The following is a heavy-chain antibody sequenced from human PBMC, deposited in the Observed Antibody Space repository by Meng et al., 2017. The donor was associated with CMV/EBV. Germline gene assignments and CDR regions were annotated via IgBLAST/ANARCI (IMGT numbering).Heavy chain of an antibody. CDR3: ARAQYSSSCDY. D-gene: IGHD6-13*01. Sequence: QVHLQESGPGRVKPSKPLYLPCTVSGGAVSTCDYYWSWLRQPPGKGLEWIGYIYYSGSTYYNPTLKSRVTISVDTSKNQFSLKLSSVTAADTAVYYCARAQYSSSCDYWGQGTLVTVSS. V-gene: IGHV4-30-4*08. CDR1: GGAVSTCDYY. J-gene: IGHJ4*02. CDR2: IYYSGST.